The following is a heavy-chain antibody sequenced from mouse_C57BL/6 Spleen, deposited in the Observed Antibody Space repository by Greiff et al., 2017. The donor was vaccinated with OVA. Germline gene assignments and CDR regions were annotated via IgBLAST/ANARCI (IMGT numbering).Heavy chain of an antibody. CDR2: INYDGSST. V-gene: IGHV5-16*01. Sequence: EVKVVESEGGLVQPGSSMKLSCTASGFTFSDYYMAWVRQVPEKGLEWVANINYDGSSTYYLDSLKSRFIISRDNAKNILYLQMSRLKSEDTATYYCARDDTGGFAYWGQGTLVTVSA. CDR3: ARDDTGGFAY. J-gene: IGHJ3*01. D-gene: IGHD5-1-1*01. CDR1: GFTFSDYY.